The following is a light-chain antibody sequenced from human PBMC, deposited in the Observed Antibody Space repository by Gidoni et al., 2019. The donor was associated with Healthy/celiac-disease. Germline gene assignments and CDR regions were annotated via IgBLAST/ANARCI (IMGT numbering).Light chain of an antibody. Sequence: QSALPQPPSASGSPGQSVTISCTGTSSDVGGYSFVSWYQQHPGKAPKVMIYEVNKRPSGVPDRFSGSKSGNTASLTVSGLQAEDEADYYCCSYAGSNNVVFGGGTKLTVL. CDR2: EVN. CDR3: CSYAGSNNVV. CDR1: SSDVGGYSF. V-gene: IGLV2-8*01. J-gene: IGLJ2*01.